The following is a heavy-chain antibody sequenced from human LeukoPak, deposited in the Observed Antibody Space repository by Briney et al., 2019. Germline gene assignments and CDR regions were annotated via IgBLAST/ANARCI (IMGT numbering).Heavy chain of an antibody. Sequence: SGGSLRLSCAASGFTFDDYAMHWVRQAPGKGLEWVSLISWDGGSTYYADSVKGRFTISRDNSKNSLYLQMNSLRAEDTALYYCARAKYDSSGYYYSGFDIWGQGTMVTVSS. CDR1: GFTFDDYA. CDR2: ISWDGGST. CDR3: ARAKYDSSGYYYSGFDI. D-gene: IGHD3-22*01. J-gene: IGHJ3*02. V-gene: IGHV3-43D*03.